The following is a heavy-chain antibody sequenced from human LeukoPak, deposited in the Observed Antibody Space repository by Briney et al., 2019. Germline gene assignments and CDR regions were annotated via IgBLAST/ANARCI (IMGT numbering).Heavy chain of an antibody. CDR2: MNPNSGNT. V-gene: IGHV1-8*01. D-gene: IGHD2-2*01. CDR1: GYTFTSYD. CDR3: ARGPAIVVVPAATTYYYYYYMDV. Sequence: EASVNVSCTASGYTFTSYDINWVRQATGQGLEWMGWMNPNSGNTGYAQTFQGRVTMTRNTSISTAYMELSSLRSEDTAVYYCARGPAIVVVPAATTYYYYYYMDVWGKGTTVTISS. J-gene: IGHJ6*03.